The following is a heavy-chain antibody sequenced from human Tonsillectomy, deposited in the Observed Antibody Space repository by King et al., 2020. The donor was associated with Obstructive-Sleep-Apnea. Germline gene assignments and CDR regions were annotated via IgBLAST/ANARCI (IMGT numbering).Heavy chain of an antibody. CDR2: IYYSGST. CDR3: AGESSRRSWYPYYYYGMDV. V-gene: IGHV4-59*01. Sequence: LQLQESGPGLVKPSETLSLTCTVSGGSISSYYWSWIRQPPGKGLEWIGYIYYSGSTNYNPSLKSRVTISVDTSKNQFSLKLSSVTAADTAVYYCAGESSRRSWYPYYYYGMDVWGQGTTVTVSS. D-gene: IGHD6-13*01. CDR1: GGSISSYY. J-gene: IGHJ6*02.